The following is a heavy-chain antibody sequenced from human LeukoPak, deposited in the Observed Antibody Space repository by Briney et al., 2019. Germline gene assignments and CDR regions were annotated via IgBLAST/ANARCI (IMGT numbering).Heavy chain of an antibody. D-gene: IGHD3-9*01. Sequence: GASVKVSCKASGYTLTNYGITWVRQAPGQGLEWMGWINTYSGRRNYPEKFEDRVTMSTDTSTSTAYMELRSLRSDDTAVYYCARDSRYDILTGLDYWGQGTLVTVSS. CDR3: ARDSRYDILTGLDY. J-gene: IGHJ4*02. CDR2: INTYSGRR. V-gene: IGHV1-18*01. CDR1: GYTLTNYG.